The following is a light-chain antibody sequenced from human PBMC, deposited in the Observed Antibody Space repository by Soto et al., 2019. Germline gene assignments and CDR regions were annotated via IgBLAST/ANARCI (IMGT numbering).Light chain of an antibody. J-gene: IGLJ2*01. CDR3: LLSYSGAGPVV. CDR2: DTS. Sequence: QAVLTQEPSLTVSPGGTVTLTCGSSTGAVTSGHYPYWFQQKPGQAPRTLIYDTSNKHSWTPARFSGSLLGGKAALTLSGAQPEDEAEYDCLLSYSGAGPVVFGGGTKLTVL. V-gene: IGLV7-46*01. CDR1: TGAVTSGHY.